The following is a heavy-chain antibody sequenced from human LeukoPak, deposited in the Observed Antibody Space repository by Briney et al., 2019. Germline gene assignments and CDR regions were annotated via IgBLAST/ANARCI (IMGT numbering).Heavy chain of an antibody. J-gene: IGHJ4*02. V-gene: IGHV3-48*03. CDR2: ISSSGSTI. CDR3: ARDGAVAGNDY. D-gene: IGHD6-19*01. CDR1: GFTFSSYE. Sequence: PGGSLRLSCAASGFTFSSYEMNWVRQAPGKGLEWVSYISSSGSTIYCADSVKGRFTISRDNAKNSLYLQMNSLRAEDTAVYYCARDGAVAGNDYWGQGTLVTVSS.